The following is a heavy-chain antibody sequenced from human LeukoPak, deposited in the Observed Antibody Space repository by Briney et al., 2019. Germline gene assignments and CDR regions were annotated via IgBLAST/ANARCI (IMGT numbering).Heavy chain of an antibody. V-gene: IGHV4-59*01. D-gene: IGHD3-22*01. CDR2: ISNNGNT. J-gene: IGHJ6*03. Sequence: SETLSLTCNVSGGSISGYYWRWIRQPPGKGLEWIGYISNNGNTNYNPSLKSRVTLSEDTSKNHLSLKLRSVTAADTALYYCARGYYDASGYSFYHYYYYLDVWGKGTTVTVSS. CDR3: ARGYYDASGYSFYHYYYYLDV. CDR1: GGSISGYY.